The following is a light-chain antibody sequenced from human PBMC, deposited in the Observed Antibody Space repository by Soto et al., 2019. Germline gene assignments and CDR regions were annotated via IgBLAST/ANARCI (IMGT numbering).Light chain of an antibody. V-gene: IGKV3-15*01. CDR1: QSVSTN. CDR3: QQYNNWPPFT. J-gene: IGKJ3*01. CDR2: GAS. Sequence: EIVMTQSPATLSVSPGERATLSCRASQSVSTNLAWYRQKPGQAPSLLIYGASTRATGIPARFSGSGSGTEFTLTINSLQSEDFAVYCCQQYNNWPPFTFGPGTTVDIK.